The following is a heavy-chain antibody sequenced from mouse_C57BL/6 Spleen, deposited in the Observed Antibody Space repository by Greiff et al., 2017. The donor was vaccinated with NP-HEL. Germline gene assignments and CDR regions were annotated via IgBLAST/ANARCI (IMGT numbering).Heavy chain of an antibody. Sequence: EVQLQQSGPELVKPGASVKISCKASGYTFTDYYMNWVKQSHGKSLEWMGDINPNNGGTSYNQKFKGKATLTVDKSSSTAYMELRSLTSEDSAVYYCARILRSYAMDYWGQGTSVTVSS. J-gene: IGHJ4*01. CDR1: GYTFTDYY. D-gene: IGHD1-1*01. V-gene: IGHV1-26*01. CDR2: INPNNGGT. CDR3: ARILRSYAMDY.